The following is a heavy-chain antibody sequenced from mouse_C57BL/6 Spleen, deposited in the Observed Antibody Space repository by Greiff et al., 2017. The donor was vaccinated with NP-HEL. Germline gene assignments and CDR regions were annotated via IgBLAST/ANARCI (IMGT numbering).Heavy chain of an antibody. CDR3: ARSYYGSGY. D-gene: IGHD1-1*01. CDR1: GYTFTSYW. Sequence: VQLQQPGAELVRPGSSVKLSCKASGYTFTSYWMDWVKQRPGQGLEWIGNIYPSDSETHYNQKFKDKATLTVDKSSSTAYMQLSSLTSEDSAVYYCARSYYGSGYWGQGTTLTVSS. J-gene: IGHJ2*01. CDR2: IYPSDSET. V-gene: IGHV1-61*01.